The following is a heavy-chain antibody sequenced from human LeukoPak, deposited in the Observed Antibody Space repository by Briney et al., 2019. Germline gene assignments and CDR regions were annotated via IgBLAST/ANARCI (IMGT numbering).Heavy chain of an antibody. CDR2: IIPIFGTA. Sequence: RASVKVSCKASGGTFSSYAISWVRQAPGQGLEWMGGIIPIFGTANYAQKFQGRVTITTDESTSTADMELSSLRSEDTAVYYCARVPMVRGVSYYYYMDVWGKGTTVTVSS. D-gene: IGHD3-10*01. CDR3: ARVPMVRGVSYYYYMDV. J-gene: IGHJ6*03. V-gene: IGHV1-69*05. CDR1: GGTFSSYA.